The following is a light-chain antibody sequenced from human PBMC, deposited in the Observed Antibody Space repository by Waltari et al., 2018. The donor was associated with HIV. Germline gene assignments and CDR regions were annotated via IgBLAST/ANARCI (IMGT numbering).Light chain of an antibody. CDR3: VLYMGGGIWV. CDR1: SGSVSTSYY. Sequence: QTVVTQEPSFSVSPGGTVTLTCGLNSGSVSTSYYPSWYQQTPGQTPRTLIYRTNPRSSGVPDRFSGSILGNKAALTITGAQADDESDYYCVLYMGGGIWVFGGGTKVTVL. CDR2: RTN. J-gene: IGLJ3*02. V-gene: IGLV8-61*01.